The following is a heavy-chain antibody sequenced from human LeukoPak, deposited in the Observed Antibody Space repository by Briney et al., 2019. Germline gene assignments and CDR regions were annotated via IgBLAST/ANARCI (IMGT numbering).Heavy chain of an antibody. J-gene: IGHJ4*02. CDR2: IYYSGST. V-gene: IGHV4-39*01. Sequence: SETLSLTCTVSGGSISSSSYYWGWIRQPPGKGLEWIGSIYYSGSTYYNPSLKSRVTISVDTSKNQFSLKLSSVTAADTAVYYCAKHRGEWFGGGDFDYWGQGTLVTVSS. D-gene: IGHD3-10*01. CDR3: AKHRGEWFGGGDFDY. CDR1: GGSISSSSYY.